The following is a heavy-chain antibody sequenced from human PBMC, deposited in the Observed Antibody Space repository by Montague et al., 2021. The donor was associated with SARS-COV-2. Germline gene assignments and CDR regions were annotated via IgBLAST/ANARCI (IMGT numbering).Heavy chain of an antibody. CDR2: IFYSGST. V-gene: IGHV4-59*02. CDR3: AKASRGYGGDFDS. J-gene: IGHJ4*02. D-gene: IGHD4-23*01. CDR1: GDSVNRNY. Sequence: SETLSLTCSVSGDSVNRNYWSRVRQPPGKGLEWLGYIFYSGSTYNPSLNSRVTMSLDTSKNHFSQNLISVTAADTAVYYCAKASRGYGGDFDSWGQGTLVIVSS.